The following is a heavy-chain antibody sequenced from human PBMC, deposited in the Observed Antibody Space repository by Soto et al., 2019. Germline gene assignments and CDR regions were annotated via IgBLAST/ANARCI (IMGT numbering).Heavy chain of an antibody. CDR2: IWYDGSNK. D-gene: IGHD6-13*01. Sequence: QVQLMESGGGVVQPGRSLRLSCAASGFTFSRYGMHWVRQAPGKGLEWVAVIWYDGSNKYYADSVKGRFTISRDNSKNTLYLQMNSLRAEDTAVYYCAREASSSWFPYYYYYGMDVWGQGTTVTVSS. V-gene: IGHV3-33*01. CDR3: AREASSSWFPYYYYYGMDV. CDR1: GFTFSRYG. J-gene: IGHJ6*02.